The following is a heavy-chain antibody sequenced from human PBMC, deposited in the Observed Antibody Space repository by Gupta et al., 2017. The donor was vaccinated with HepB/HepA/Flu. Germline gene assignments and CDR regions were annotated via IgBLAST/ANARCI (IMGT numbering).Heavy chain of an antibody. D-gene: IGHD1-7*01. Sequence: EVQLFESGGGLVQPGGALRLSCAASGFTFSRYAMSWVRQAPGKGLEWVSAISGSGGSTYYADSVKGRFTISRDNSKNTLYLQMNSLRAEDTAVYYCAKAFYNGNYGDYFDYWGQGTLVTVSS. J-gene: IGHJ4*02. CDR1: GFTFSRYA. V-gene: IGHV3-23*01. CDR2: ISGSGGST. CDR3: AKAFYNGNYGDYFDY.